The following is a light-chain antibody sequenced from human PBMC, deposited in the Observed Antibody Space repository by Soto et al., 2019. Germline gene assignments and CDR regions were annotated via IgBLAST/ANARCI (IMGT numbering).Light chain of an antibody. CDR2: AAS. CDR1: QGISSY. CDR3: QKYNSAPWT. J-gene: IGKJ1*01. V-gene: IGKV1-27*01. Sequence: DIQMTQSPSSVSASVGDRVTITCRASQGISSYLAWYQQKPGTVPKLLISAASTLQTGVPSRFSGGGSGTDFTLTISSLQPEDVATYYCQKYNSAPWTFGQGTKVDIK.